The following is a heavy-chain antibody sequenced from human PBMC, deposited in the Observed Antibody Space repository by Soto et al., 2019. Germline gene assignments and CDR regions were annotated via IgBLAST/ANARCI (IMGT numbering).Heavy chain of an antibody. Sequence: QLQLQESGPGLVKPSETLSLTCTVSGGSISRSSYYWGWIRQPPGKGLEWIGNFYYSGSTYYNPSLKSRVTISVDTSKDQFSLKVNSVTAADTAVYYCASGDWNSLEYWGQGTLVTVSS. D-gene: IGHD2-21*02. J-gene: IGHJ4*02. CDR3: ASGDWNSLEY. CDR2: FYYSGST. CDR1: GGSISRSSYY. V-gene: IGHV4-39*01.